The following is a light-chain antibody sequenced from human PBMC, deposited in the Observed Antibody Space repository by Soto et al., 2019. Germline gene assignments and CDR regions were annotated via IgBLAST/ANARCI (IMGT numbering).Light chain of an antibody. J-gene: IGLJ3*02. Sequence: QSALTQPPSASGSPGQSVTISCTGTSSDVGGYNYVSWYQQHPGKAPKLIISEVTKRPSGVPDRFSGSKSGNTASLTVSGLQAEDEADYYCSSYAGTYVWVFGGGTKLTVL. V-gene: IGLV2-8*01. CDR2: EVT. CDR1: SSDVGGYNY. CDR3: SSYAGTYVWV.